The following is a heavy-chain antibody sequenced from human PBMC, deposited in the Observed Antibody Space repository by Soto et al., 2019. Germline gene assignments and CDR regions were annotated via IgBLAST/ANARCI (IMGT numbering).Heavy chain of an antibody. V-gene: IGHV3-7*01. J-gene: IGHJ2*01. CDR3: VRARIDL. CDR2: INPDGSDK. Sequence: EVQLVESGGGLVQPGGSLRLSCAASGFTFSTYWITWVRQAPGKGLEWVANINPDGSDKNYVDSVKGRFTISRDNVKNSLYLQVNSLRADDTALYYCVRARIDLWGRGTLVTVSS. CDR1: GFTFSTYW.